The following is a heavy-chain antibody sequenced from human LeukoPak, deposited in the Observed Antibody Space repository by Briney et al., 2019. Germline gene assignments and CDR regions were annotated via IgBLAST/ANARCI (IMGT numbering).Heavy chain of an antibody. CDR1: GYTFSGYY. V-gene: IGHV1-2*02. CDR3: ARGDVVILPAVAFDY. Sequence: GASVKVSCKASGYTFSGYYMHWVRQAPGQGLEWMGWINPNTGGTNYAQKFQGRVTMTRDTSISTTYMELSRLRSDDTAVYYCARGDVVILPAVAFDYWGQGTLVTVSS. CDR2: INPNTGGT. J-gene: IGHJ4*02. D-gene: IGHD2-2*01.